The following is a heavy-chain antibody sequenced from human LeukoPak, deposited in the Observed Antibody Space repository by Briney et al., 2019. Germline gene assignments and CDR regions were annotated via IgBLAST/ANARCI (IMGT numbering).Heavy chain of an antibody. J-gene: IGHJ4*02. Sequence: GASVKVSCKASGYTFTNYYIHWVRQAPGQGLEWVGVINPNGGGTGYAQQFQDRVIMTKGTSTNTVYMELISLRSEDTAVYYCARDPSGSWQWFDYWGQGSLVTVSS. CDR1: GYTFTNYY. V-gene: IGHV1-46*01. CDR3: ARDPSGSWQWFDY. CDR2: INPNGGGT. D-gene: IGHD1-26*01.